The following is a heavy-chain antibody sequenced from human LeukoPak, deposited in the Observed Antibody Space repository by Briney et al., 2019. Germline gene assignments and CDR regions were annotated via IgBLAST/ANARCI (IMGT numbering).Heavy chain of an antibody. D-gene: IGHD3-22*01. Sequence: ASAKVSCKASGGTFSSYAISWVRQAPGQGLEWMGGIIPIFGTAKYAQKFQGRVTITTDESTSTAYMELSSLRSEDTAVYYCARVAFDSSGLLFVFDPWGQGTPVTVSS. CDR2: IIPIFGTA. V-gene: IGHV1-69*05. J-gene: IGHJ5*02. CDR1: GGTFSSYA. CDR3: ARVAFDSSGLLFVFDP.